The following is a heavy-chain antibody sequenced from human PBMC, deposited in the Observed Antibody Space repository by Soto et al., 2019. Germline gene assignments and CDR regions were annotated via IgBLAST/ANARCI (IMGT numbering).Heavy chain of an antibody. CDR1: GGSISSGGYY. V-gene: IGHV4-31*03. CDR2: IYYSGST. Sequence: SETLSLTCTVSGGSISSGGYYWSWIRQHPGKGLEWIGYIYYSGSTYYNPSLKSRVTISVDTSKNQFSLKLSSVTAADTAVYYCARVPYCSSTSCYVGNWFDPWGQGTLVTVSS. D-gene: IGHD2-2*01. J-gene: IGHJ5*02. CDR3: ARVPYCSSTSCYVGNWFDP.